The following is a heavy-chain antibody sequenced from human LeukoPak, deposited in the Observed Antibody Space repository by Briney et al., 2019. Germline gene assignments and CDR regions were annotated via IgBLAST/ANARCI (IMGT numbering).Heavy chain of an antibody. CDR1: GFTFSSYA. CDR2: ISYDGSNK. CDR3: ARGKAAPWFDP. Sequence: GGSLRLSCAASGFTFSSYAMHWVRQAPGKGLEWVAVISYDGSNKYYADSVKGRFTISRDNSKNTLYLQMNSLRAEDTAVYYCARGKAAPWFDPWGQGTLVTVSS. V-gene: IGHV3-30-3*01. D-gene: IGHD6-6*01. J-gene: IGHJ5*02.